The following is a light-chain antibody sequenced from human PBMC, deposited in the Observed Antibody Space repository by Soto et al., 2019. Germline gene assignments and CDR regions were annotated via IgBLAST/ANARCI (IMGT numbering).Light chain of an antibody. CDR1: QSVSSN. CDR2: GAS. Sequence: EVVMTQPPATLSVSPGERATLSCRASQSVSSNLAWYQQKPGQAPRLLIYGASTRATGIPARFSGSGSGTEFTLTISSLQSEDFAVYYCQQYNNWLITFGQGTRLENK. V-gene: IGKV3-15*01. CDR3: QQYNNWLIT. J-gene: IGKJ5*01.